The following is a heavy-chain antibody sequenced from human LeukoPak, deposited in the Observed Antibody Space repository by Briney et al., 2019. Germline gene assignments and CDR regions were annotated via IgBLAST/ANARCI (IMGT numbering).Heavy chain of an antibody. Sequence: SETLSLTCTVSGGSISSSIYSWGWFRQSPGKGLGWIGSIYYSGTTYYNPSLQSRVTISVDTSKNQFSLKLSSVTAADTAVYYCARAGGSFYFYYYMDVWGKGTTVTVSS. V-gene: IGHV4-39*07. J-gene: IGHJ6*03. CDR1: GGSISSSIYS. CDR2: IYYSGTT. D-gene: IGHD1-26*01. CDR3: ARAGGSFYFYYYMDV.